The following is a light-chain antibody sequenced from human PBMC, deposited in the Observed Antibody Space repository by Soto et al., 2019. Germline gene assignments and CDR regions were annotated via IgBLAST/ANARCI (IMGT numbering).Light chain of an antibody. CDR3: SSYTSSSPVV. CDR2: EVS. J-gene: IGLJ2*01. V-gene: IGLV2-14*01. Sequence: QSVLTQPASVSGSPGQSITISCTGTSSDVGGYNYVSWYQQHPGKAPKLMIYEVSNRPSGVSNRFSGSKSGNTASLTISGLQAEEEADYYCSSYTSSSPVVFGGGTKLTVL. CDR1: SSDVGGYNY.